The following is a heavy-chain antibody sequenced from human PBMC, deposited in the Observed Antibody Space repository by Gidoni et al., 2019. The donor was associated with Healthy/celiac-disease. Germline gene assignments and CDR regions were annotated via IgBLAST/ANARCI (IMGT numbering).Heavy chain of an antibody. CDR2: ISGSGGST. V-gene: IGHV3-23*01. D-gene: IGHD2-2*01. CDR3: AKDRAVVVPAAANWFDP. CDR1: GFTFSSYA. Sequence: EVQLLESGGGLVQPGGSLRLSCAASGFTFSSYAMSWVRQAPGKRLGWVSAISGSGGSTYYADSVKGRFTISRDNSKNTLYLQMNSLRAEDTAVYYCAKDRAVVVPAAANWFDPWGQGTLVTVSS. J-gene: IGHJ5*02.